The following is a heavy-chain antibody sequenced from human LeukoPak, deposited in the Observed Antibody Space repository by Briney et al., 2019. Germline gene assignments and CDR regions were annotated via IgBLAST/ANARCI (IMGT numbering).Heavy chain of an antibody. Sequence: GSLRLSCAASGFTFSSYWMTWIRQPPGKGLEWIGEINHSGSTNYNPSLKSRVTISVDTSKNQFSLKLSSVTAADTAVYYCARIAVAGDLDYWGQGTLVTVSS. CDR1: GFTFSSYW. V-gene: IGHV4-34*01. CDR3: ARIAVAGDLDY. CDR2: INHSGST. D-gene: IGHD6-19*01. J-gene: IGHJ4*02.